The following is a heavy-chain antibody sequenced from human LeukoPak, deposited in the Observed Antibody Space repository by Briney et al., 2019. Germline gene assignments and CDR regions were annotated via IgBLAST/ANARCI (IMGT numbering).Heavy chain of an antibody. J-gene: IGHJ4*02. CDR2: FDHEDGET. Sequence: FVKVSCKVSGYTLTELSMHWVRQAPGKGLEWMGGFDHEDGETIYAQKFQGRVTMTEDTSTDTAYMELRSLRSEDTAVYYCATGAYRYCSGGSCYSFSFWGQGTLVTVSS. D-gene: IGHD2-15*01. CDR1: GYTLTELS. CDR3: ATGAYRYCSGGSCYSFSF. V-gene: IGHV1-24*01.